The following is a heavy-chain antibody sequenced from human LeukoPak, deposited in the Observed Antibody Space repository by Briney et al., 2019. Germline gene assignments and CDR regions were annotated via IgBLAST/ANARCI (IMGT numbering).Heavy chain of an antibody. CDR2: MNPNSGKT. CDR3: ARGRGYCGGDCYQEIGY. J-gene: IGHJ4*02. Sequence: AASVKVSCKASGFTFTTYDFNWVRQATGQGLEWMGWMNPNSGKTGFAQKFQGRVTMTRNTSISTAYMELSNLRSEDTAVYYCARGRGYCGGDCYQEIGYWGQGTLVAVSS. V-gene: IGHV1-8*01. D-gene: IGHD2-21*02. CDR1: GFTFTTYD.